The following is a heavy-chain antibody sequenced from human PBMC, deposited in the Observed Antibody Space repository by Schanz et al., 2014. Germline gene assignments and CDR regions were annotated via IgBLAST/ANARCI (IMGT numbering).Heavy chain of an antibody. V-gene: IGHV1-3*01. Sequence: QVQLVQSGAEVKKPGSSMKVSCKASGGTFSTYPINWLRQAPGQGLEWMGWINAGTGNTEYSQKFQGRVTITRDTLASTAYMEVSSLRSDDTAVYYCGRGFSRSYIDFWGQGTLITVSS. J-gene: IGHJ4*02. CDR1: GGTFSTYP. CDR2: INAGTGNT. CDR3: GRGFSRSYIDF. D-gene: IGHD3-10*01.